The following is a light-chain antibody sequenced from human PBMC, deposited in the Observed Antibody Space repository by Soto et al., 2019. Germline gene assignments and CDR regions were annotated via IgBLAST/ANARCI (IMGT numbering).Light chain of an antibody. CDR1: QSVSSSY. CDR2: GAS. J-gene: IGKJ2*01. CDR3: QQYGSYYT. V-gene: IGKV3-20*01. Sequence: EIVLTQSPGTLSLSPGERATRACRASQSVSSSYLAWCQQKPGQAPRLLIYGASSRATGIPDRFSCSGSGTDFTLTISRMEPEDCAVYYCQQYGSYYTFGQGTKLEIK.